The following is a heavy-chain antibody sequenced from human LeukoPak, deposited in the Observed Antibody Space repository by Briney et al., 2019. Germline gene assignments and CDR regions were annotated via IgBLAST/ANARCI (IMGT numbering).Heavy chain of an antibody. Sequence: SETLSLTCTVSGGSISSGGYYWSWIRQHPGKGLEWIGYIYYSGSTYYNPSLKSRVTISVDTSKNQFSLKLSSVTAADTAVYYCARVGSYGYRYHFDYWGQGTLVTVSS. D-gene: IGHD5-18*01. CDR1: GGSISSGGYY. J-gene: IGHJ4*02. CDR3: ARVGSYGYRYHFDY. V-gene: IGHV4-31*03. CDR2: IYYSGST.